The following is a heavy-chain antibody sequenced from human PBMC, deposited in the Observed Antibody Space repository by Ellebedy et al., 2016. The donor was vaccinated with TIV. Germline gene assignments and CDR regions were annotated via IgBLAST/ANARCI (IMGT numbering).Heavy chain of an antibody. V-gene: IGHV1-2*02. CDR1: GYTFTGYY. Sequence: ASVKVSCKASGYTFTGYYMHWVRQAPGQGLEWMGWINPNSGGTTYAQKFQGRVTMTRDTSISTAYMELGSLTSEDTAVYYCARAYWEYSSSWSTDYFDYWGQGTLVTVSS. J-gene: IGHJ4*02. CDR2: INPNSGGT. CDR3: ARAYWEYSSSWSTDYFDY. D-gene: IGHD6-6*01.